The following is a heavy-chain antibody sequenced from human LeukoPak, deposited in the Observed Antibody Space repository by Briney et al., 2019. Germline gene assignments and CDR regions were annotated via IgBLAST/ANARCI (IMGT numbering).Heavy chain of an antibody. CDR3: AREFCIAVAGTCVFDY. J-gene: IGHJ4*02. V-gene: IGHV1-46*01. CDR1: GYTFTSYY. D-gene: IGHD6-19*01. CDR2: INPSGGST. Sequence: ASVKVSCKASGYTFTSYYMHWVRQAPGQGLEWMGIINPSGGSTSNAQKFQGRVTMTRDTSTSTVYMELSSLRSEDTAVYYCAREFCIAVAGTCVFDYWGQGTLVTVSS.